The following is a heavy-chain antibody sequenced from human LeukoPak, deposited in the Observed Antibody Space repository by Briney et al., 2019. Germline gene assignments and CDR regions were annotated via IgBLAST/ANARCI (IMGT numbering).Heavy chain of an antibody. CDR3: ARDISDIVVVVAASGDAFDI. Sequence: GGSLRLSCAASGFTFSTYNMNWVPQAPGKGLEWVSSISSSSSYIYYADSVKGRFTISRDNAKNSLYLQMNSLRAEDTAVYYCARDISDIVVVVAASGDAFDIWGQGTMVTVSS. D-gene: IGHD2-15*01. CDR1: GFTFSTYN. V-gene: IGHV3-21*01. J-gene: IGHJ3*02. CDR2: ISSSSSYI.